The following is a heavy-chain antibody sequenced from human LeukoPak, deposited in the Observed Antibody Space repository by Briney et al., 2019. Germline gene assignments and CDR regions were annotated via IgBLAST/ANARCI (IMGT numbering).Heavy chain of an antibody. J-gene: IGHJ6*02. CDR2: TYYRSKWYN. CDR1: GDSVSSNSAA. D-gene: IGHD3-10*01. Sequence: SQTLSLTCAISGDSVSSNSAAWNWIRQSPSRGLEWLGRTYYRSKWYNDYAVSVKSRITINPDTSKNRFSLQLNSVTPEDTAVYYCARAPRSSPNYGSGSLQYYYYYGMDAWGQGTTVTVSS. CDR3: ARAPRSSPNYGSGSLQYYYYYGMDA. V-gene: IGHV6-1*01.